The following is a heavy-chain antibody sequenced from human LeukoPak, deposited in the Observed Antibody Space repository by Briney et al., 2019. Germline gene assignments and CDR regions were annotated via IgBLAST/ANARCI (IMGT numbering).Heavy chain of an antibody. J-gene: IGHJ3*02. D-gene: IGHD2-15*01. CDR1: GCTFSYYS. CDR2: ISSSSSYI. V-gene: IGHV3-21*01. CDR3: ARAKVVAATDDAFDI. Sequence: GGSLRLSCAASGCTFSYYSMNWVRQVPGKGLEWVSSISSSSSYIYYADSVRGGFTISRENAKKSLYMQMNSLRADDTAVYYCARAKVVAATDDAFDIWGQGTMVTVSS.